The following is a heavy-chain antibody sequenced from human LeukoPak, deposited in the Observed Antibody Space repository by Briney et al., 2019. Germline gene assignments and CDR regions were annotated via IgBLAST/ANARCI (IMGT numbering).Heavy chain of an antibody. Sequence: SETLSLTCTVSGGSINSYYWSWIRQPPGKGLEWIGYIYYSGSTNYNPSLKSRVTISVDTSKNQFSLKLSSVTAADTVVYYCAGGGNLRYFDWNNWFDPWGQGTLVTVSP. CDR3: AGGGNLRYFDWNNWFDP. V-gene: IGHV4-59*01. J-gene: IGHJ5*02. D-gene: IGHD3-9*01. CDR2: IYYSGST. CDR1: GGSINSYY.